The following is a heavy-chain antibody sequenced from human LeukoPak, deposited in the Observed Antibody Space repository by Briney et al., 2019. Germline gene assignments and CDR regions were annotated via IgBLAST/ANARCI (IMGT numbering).Heavy chain of an antibody. CDR2: INPSGGST. Sequence: GASVKVSCKASGYTFTSYYMHWVRQAPGQGLEWMGIINPSGGSTSYAQKFQGRVTMTRDMSTSTVYMELSSLRSEDTAVYYCARDLHGSGSTTDDAFDIWGQGTMVTVSS. J-gene: IGHJ3*02. CDR3: ARDLHGSGSTTDDAFDI. CDR1: GYTFTSYY. V-gene: IGHV1-46*01. D-gene: IGHD3-10*01.